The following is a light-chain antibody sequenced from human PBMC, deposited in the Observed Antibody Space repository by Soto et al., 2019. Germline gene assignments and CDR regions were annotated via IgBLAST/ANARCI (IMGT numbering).Light chain of an antibody. V-gene: IGLV2-14*01. CDR2: DVT. CDR1: SSDVGGYNY. CDR3: SSYTSSSTRV. J-gene: IGLJ2*01. Sequence: QSALTQPASVSGSPGQSITISCTGTSSDVGGYNYVSWHQQHPGKAPKLMIYDVTNRPSGVSNRFSGSKSGNTASLTISGLQAEYEADYYCSSYTSSSTRVFGGGTKLTVL.